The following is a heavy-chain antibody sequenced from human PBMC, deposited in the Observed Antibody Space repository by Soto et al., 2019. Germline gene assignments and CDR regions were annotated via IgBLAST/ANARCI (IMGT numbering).Heavy chain of an antibody. CDR2: IYPGDSDT. J-gene: IGHJ3*02. CDR1: GYSFTSYW. Sequence: GESLKISCKGSGYSFTSYWIGWMRQMPGKGLEWMGIIYPGDSDTRYSPSFQGQVTISADKSISTAYLQWSSLKASDTAMYYCARHAVEMATIENDAFDIWGQGTMVTVSS. CDR3: ARHAVEMATIENDAFDI. V-gene: IGHV5-51*01. D-gene: IGHD2-21*01.